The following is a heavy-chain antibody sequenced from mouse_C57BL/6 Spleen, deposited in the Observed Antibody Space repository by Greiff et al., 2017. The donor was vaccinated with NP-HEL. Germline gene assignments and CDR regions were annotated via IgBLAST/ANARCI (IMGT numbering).Heavy chain of an antibody. CDR3: ARPETAQAKGSYYFDY. J-gene: IGHJ2*01. V-gene: IGHV5-17*01. CDR1: GFTFSDYG. CDR2: ISSGSSTI. D-gene: IGHD3-2*02. Sequence: DVKLVESGGGLVKPGGSLKLSCAASGFTFSDYGMHWVRQAPEKGLEWVAYISSGSSTIYYADTVKGRFTISRDNAKNNLFLQMTSLRSEDTAMYYCARPETAQAKGSYYFDYWGQGTTLTVSS.